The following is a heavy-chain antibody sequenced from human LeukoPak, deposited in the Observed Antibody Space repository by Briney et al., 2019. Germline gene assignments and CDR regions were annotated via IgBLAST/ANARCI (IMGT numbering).Heavy chain of an antibody. CDR1: GFTVSSNY. CDR2: IYSGGST. D-gene: IGHD3-9*01. CDR3: ATFRSDYDILTGLNWFDP. Sequence: GGSLRLSCAASGFTVSSNYMSWVRQAPGKGLEWVSVIYSGGSTYYADSVKGRFTISRDNSKNTLYLQMNSLRAEDTAVYYCATFRSDYDILTGLNWFDPWGQGTLVTVSS. J-gene: IGHJ5*02. V-gene: IGHV3-53*01.